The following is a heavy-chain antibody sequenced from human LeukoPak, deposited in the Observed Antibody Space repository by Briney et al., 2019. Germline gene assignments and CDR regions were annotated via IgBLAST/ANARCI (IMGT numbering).Heavy chain of an antibody. CDR1: GFTFSSYG. Sequence: GGSLRLSCAASGFTFSSYGMHWVRQAPGKGLEWGAFIRYDGSNKYYADSVKGRFTISRDNAKNSVYLQMNSLRAEDTAVYYCARETYYGSGSYSDFALDYWGQGTLVTVSS. CDR2: IRYDGSNK. J-gene: IGHJ4*02. D-gene: IGHD3-10*01. V-gene: IGHV3-30*02. CDR3: ARETYYGSGSYSDFALDY.